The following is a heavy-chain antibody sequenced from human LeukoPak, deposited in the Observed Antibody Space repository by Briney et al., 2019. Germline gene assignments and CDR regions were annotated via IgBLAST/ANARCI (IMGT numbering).Heavy chain of an antibody. Sequence: SVKVSCKASGGTFSSYAISWVRQAPGRGLEWMGGIIPIFGTANYAQKFQGRVTITADESTSTAYMELSSLRSEDTAVYYCALCPYYDILTSHYLDYWGQGTLVTVSS. J-gene: IGHJ4*02. CDR2: IIPIFGTA. V-gene: IGHV1-69*01. CDR3: ALCPYYDILTSHYLDY. D-gene: IGHD3-9*01. CDR1: GGTFSSYA.